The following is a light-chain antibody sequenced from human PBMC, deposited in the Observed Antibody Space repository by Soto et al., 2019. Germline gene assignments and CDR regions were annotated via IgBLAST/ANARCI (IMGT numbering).Light chain of an antibody. Sequence: QSALTQPASVSGSPGQSITISCTGSSSDVGGSNSVSWYQHHPGRAPRLMIYDVINRPSGVSDRFSGSKSGNTASLTISGLQTEDEADYYCSSSTGSSLPFGGGTKLTVL. CDR3: SSSTGSSLP. CDR2: DVI. CDR1: SSDVGGSNS. J-gene: IGLJ2*01. V-gene: IGLV2-14*03.